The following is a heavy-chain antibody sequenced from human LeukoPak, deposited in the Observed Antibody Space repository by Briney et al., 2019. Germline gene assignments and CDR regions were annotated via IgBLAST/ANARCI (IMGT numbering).Heavy chain of an antibody. V-gene: IGHV3-66*01. CDR2: IYSGAST. Sequence: GGSLRLSCAASGFTVNRNYMSWVRQAPGKGLQWVSVIYSGASTFYADSVKGRFTISRDNSQNTLYLQMNSLTVEDTAVYYCARDSGTLVRGVAWFDPWGQGTLVTVSS. D-gene: IGHD3-10*01. J-gene: IGHJ5*02. CDR1: GFTVNRNY. CDR3: ARDSGTLVRGVAWFDP.